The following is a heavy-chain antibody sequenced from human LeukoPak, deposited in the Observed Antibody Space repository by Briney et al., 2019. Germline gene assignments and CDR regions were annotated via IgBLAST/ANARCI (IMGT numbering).Heavy chain of an antibody. CDR1: GYSFTDYY. J-gene: IGHJ4*02. V-gene: IGHV1-2*02. CDR3: ARMYYYGSGTYYGDY. CDR2: LNPNSGGT. Sequence: ASVKVSCKVSGYSFTDYYVHWVRQAPGQGLEWVGLLNPNSGGTNYAQKFQGRVTMIRDTSINTAYMELSRLRSDDTAVYYCARMYYYGSGTYYGDYWGQGTLVTVSS. D-gene: IGHD3-10*01.